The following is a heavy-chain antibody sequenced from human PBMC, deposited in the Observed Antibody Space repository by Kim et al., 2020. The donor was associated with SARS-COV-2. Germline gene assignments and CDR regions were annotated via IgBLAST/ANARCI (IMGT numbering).Heavy chain of an antibody. CDR3: ARDLSGPPPDYYYYYMDV. CDR1: GYTFTTYA. CDR2: INTNTGNP. V-gene: IGHV7-4-1*02. Sequence: ASVKVSCKASGYTFTTYAMNWVRQAPGQRLEWMGWINTNTGNPTYAQGFTGRFVFSLDTSVSTAYLQISSLKAEDTAVYYCARDLSGPPPDYYYYYMDVWGEGTTVTVSS. D-gene: IGHD5-12*01. J-gene: IGHJ6*03.